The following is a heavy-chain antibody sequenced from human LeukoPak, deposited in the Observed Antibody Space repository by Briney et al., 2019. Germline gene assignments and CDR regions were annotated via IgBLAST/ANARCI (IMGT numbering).Heavy chain of an antibody. CDR2: IYYSGST. J-gene: IGHJ6*03. Sequence: SETLSLTCTVSGGSISSYYWSWIRQPPGKGLEWIGYIYYSGSTNYNPPLKSRVTISVDTSENQFSLKLSSVTAADTAVYYCARGRSSMVRGYYYYYMDVWGKGTTVTVSS. CDR3: ARGRSSMVRGYYYYYMDV. D-gene: IGHD3-10*01. V-gene: IGHV4-59*01. CDR1: GGSISSYY.